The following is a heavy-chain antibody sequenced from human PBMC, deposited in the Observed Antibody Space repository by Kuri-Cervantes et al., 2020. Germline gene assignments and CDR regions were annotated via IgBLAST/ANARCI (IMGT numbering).Heavy chain of an antibody. D-gene: IGHD3-22*01. CDR3: ARAPPYSYDSSGYPLYYFDY. Sequence: SETLSLTCTVSGGSISGYYWSWIRQPPGKGLEWIGSIYYSGSTYYNPSLQSRVTISPDTSKNQFSLKLGSVTAADTALYYCARAPPYSYDSSGYPLYYFDYWGQGTLVTVSS. J-gene: IGHJ4*02. CDR2: IYYSGST. V-gene: IGHV4-59*12. CDR1: GGSISGYY.